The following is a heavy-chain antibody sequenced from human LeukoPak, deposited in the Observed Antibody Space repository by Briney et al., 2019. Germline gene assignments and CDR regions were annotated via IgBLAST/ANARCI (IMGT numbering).Heavy chain of an antibody. J-gene: IGHJ4*02. V-gene: IGHV4-38-2*02. CDR2: IYHSGST. D-gene: IGHD2-15*01. Sequence: SETLSLTCTVSGYSISSGYYWGWIRQPPGKGLEWIGSIYHSGSTYYNPSLKSRVTIPVDTSKNQFSLKLSSVTAADTAVYYCASGGDKGYWGQGTLVTVSS. CDR3: ASGGDKGY. CDR1: GYSISSGYY.